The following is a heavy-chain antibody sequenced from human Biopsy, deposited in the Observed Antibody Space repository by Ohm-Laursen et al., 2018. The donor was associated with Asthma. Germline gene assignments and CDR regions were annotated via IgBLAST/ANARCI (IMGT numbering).Heavy chain of an antibody. D-gene: IGHD2-2*01. CDR1: GGTFIIYV. Sequence: SVKVSCKSPGGTFIIYVIGWVRQAPGQGLEWMGGINSVIGTTTYPQKFQDRVTITADDSTSTVYMELSSLRSEDTAVYYCARKAGSCISRTCYSLDFWGQGTLVTVSS. V-gene: IGHV1-69*13. J-gene: IGHJ4*02. CDR2: INSVIGTT. CDR3: ARKAGSCISRTCYSLDF.